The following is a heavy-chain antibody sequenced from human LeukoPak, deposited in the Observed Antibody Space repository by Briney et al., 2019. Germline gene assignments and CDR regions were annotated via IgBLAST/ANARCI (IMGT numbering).Heavy chain of an antibody. V-gene: IGHV4-4*02. D-gene: IGHD3-10*01. CDR3: ARRNYYGSGSYNYFDY. Sequence: PSGTLSLTCAVSGGSISSSNWWSWVRQPPGKGLEWIGEIYHSGSTNYNPSLKSRVTISVDKSKNQFPLKLSSVTAADTAVYYCARRNYYGSGSYNYFDYWGQGTLVTVSS. CDR2: IYHSGST. CDR1: GGSISSSNW. J-gene: IGHJ4*02.